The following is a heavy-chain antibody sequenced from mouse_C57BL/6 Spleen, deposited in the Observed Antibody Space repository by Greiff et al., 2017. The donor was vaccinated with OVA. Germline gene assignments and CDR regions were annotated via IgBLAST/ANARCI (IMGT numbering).Heavy chain of an antibody. CDR3: TREFRYYYGSSYYYAMDY. J-gene: IGHJ4*01. Sequence: VQLQQSGAELVKPGASVKISCKASGYTFTDYYINWVKQRPGQGLEWIGKIGPGSGSTYYNEKFKGKAKLTAVTSASTAYMELSSLTNEDSAVYYCTREFRYYYGSSYYYAMDYWGQGTSVTVSS. CDR2: IGPGSGST. V-gene: IGHV1-77*01. CDR1: GYTFTDYY. D-gene: IGHD1-1*01.